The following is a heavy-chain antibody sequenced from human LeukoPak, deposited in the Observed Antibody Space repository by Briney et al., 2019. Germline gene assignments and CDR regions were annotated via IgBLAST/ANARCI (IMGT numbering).Heavy chain of an antibody. CDR2: IYTSGKT. Sequence: ASETLSLTCTVSGDSINSHYWSWIRQPAGKGLEWIGRIYTSGKTNYNPSVKSRVIMSMDTSRNQFSLTLTSLTAADTAVYYCASVHTYGSDAFDMWGQGTMVTVSP. CDR1: GDSINSHY. D-gene: IGHD3-10*01. J-gene: IGHJ3*02. V-gene: IGHV4-4*07. CDR3: ASVHTYGSDAFDM.